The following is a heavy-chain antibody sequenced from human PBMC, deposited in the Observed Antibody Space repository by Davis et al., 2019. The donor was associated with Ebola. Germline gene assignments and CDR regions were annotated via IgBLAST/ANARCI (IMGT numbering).Heavy chain of an antibody. Sequence: ASVKVSCKASGYTFTTYGISWVRQAPGQGLEWMGWISVNNGNTNYAQKLQGRVTMTTDTSTSTAYMELRSLRSDDTAVYYCARDEDSSGYYYARLFAYWGQGTLVTVSS. J-gene: IGHJ4*02. V-gene: IGHV1-18*01. CDR2: ISVNNGNT. CDR3: ARDEDSSGYYYARLFAY. CDR1: GYTFTTYG. D-gene: IGHD3-22*01.